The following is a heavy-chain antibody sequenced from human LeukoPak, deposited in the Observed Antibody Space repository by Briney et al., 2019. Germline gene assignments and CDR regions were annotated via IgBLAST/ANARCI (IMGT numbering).Heavy chain of an antibody. D-gene: IGHD3-22*01. J-gene: IGHJ3*02. Sequence: SETLSLTCTVSGGSISSSSYYWGWIRQPPGKGLEWIGSIYYSGSTYYNPSLKSRVTISVDTSKNQFSMKLTSVTAADTAVYYCARALDSTGYYPFDAFDIWGQGTMVTVSS. CDR1: GGSISSSSYY. V-gene: IGHV4-39*07. CDR3: ARALDSTGYYPFDAFDI. CDR2: IYYSGST.